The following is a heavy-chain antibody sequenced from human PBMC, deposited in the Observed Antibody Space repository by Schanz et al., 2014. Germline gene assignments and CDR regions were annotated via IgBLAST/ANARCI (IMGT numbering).Heavy chain of an antibody. D-gene: IGHD4-17*01. CDR3: ARDAVTSVLTPGFYY. J-gene: IGHJ4*02. V-gene: IGHV3-23*01. CDR2: MSGSGSTA. CDR1: GFTFRNYA. Sequence: VQLLESGGGLVQPGGSLKLSCSASGFTFRNYALSWVRQAPGKGLEWVSGMSGSGSTADYADSVKGRFTISRDNAKKSLYLRMNSLRAEDTAVYYCARDAVTSVLTPGFYYWGQGTLVTVSS.